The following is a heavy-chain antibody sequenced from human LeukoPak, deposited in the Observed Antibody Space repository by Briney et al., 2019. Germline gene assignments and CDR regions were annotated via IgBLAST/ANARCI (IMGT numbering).Heavy chain of an antibody. CDR1: GGSVSSGTYY. Sequence: SETLSLTSTVSGGSVSSGTYYWSWIRQPPGEGLEWIGYIYYSGSTNYNLSLKRRVTISVDASKNQFSLKLSSVAAADTAVYYCARVEWFGELSPFDIWGQGTMVTVSP. D-gene: IGHD3-10*01. CDR3: ARVEWFGELSPFDI. J-gene: IGHJ3*02. CDR2: IYYSGST. V-gene: IGHV4-61*01.